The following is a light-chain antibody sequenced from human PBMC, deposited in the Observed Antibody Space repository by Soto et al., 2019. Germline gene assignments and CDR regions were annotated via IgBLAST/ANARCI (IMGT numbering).Light chain of an antibody. Sequence: DVVMTQSPLSLSVTLGQPATISCRSSQGLVYSDGNTFLNWFHQRPGQSPRRLIYQVSNRDSGVPDRFSGIGSGTDYTLTIRRVEAEDVGFYYCVQGTHWPWTFGQGTKVEIK. CDR1: QGLVYSDGNTF. J-gene: IGKJ1*01. CDR2: QVS. CDR3: VQGTHWPWT. V-gene: IGKV2-30*01.